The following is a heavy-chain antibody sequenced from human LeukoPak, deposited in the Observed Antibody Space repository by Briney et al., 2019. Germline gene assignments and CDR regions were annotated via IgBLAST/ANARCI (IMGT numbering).Heavy chain of an antibody. CDR1: GFTFSSLD. J-gene: IGHJ4*02. D-gene: IGHD3-22*01. V-gene: IGHV3-13*04. Sequence: GGSLRLSCAASGFTFSSLDMHWFRQGSGKVLEWVSAIGSGGDTYYEDTVKGRFTSSRENAKNSLYLQMNSLRAGDTAVYYCARDYDSSGYYPFDLPDYWGQGTLVTVSS. CDR2: IGSGGDT. CDR3: ARDYDSSGYYPFDLPDY.